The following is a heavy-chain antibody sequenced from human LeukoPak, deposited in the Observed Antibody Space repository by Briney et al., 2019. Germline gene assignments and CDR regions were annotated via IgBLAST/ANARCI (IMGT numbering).Heavy chain of an antibody. D-gene: IGHD3-22*01. Sequence: GGSLRLSCVASGVTFSSYAMSWVRKAPGKGLEWVSAISGSGGSTYYADSVKGRFTISRDNSKNTLYLQMNSLRAEDTAVYYCAKGYYYDSSGYYFRDAFDIWGQGTMVTVSS. CDR1: GVTFSSYA. V-gene: IGHV3-23*01. CDR3: AKGYYYDSSGYYFRDAFDI. J-gene: IGHJ3*02. CDR2: ISGSGGST.